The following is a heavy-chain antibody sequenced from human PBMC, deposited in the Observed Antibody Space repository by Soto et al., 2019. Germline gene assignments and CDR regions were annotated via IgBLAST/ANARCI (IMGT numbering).Heavy chain of an antibody. CDR3: AREGSYSAYNFAHGIQLWSFDF. CDR1: GGSINTFY. CDR2: IFSSGST. Sequence: NPSETLSLTCTVSGGSINTFYWSWIRQPAGKGLEWIGRIFSSGSTSFNPSLESRVAMSVDTSKNHFSLNLSSVTAADMAVYYCAREGSYSAYNFAHGIQLWSFDFWGQGXLVTVSS. J-gene: IGHJ4*02. V-gene: IGHV4-4*07. D-gene: IGHD5-12*01.